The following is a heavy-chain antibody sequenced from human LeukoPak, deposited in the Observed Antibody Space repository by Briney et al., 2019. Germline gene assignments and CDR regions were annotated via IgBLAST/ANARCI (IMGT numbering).Heavy chain of an antibody. Sequence: GGSLRLSCAASGFTFSSYSMNWVRQAPGKGLEWVSYISSTNGYIYYADSVRGRFTISRDNAKNSLSLRMNSLRAEDTAVYYCARGRSTWHLDYWGQGTLVTVSS. V-gene: IGHV3-21*01. CDR3: ARGRSTWHLDY. CDR1: GFTFSSYS. CDR2: ISSTNGYI. D-gene: IGHD1-26*01. J-gene: IGHJ4*02.